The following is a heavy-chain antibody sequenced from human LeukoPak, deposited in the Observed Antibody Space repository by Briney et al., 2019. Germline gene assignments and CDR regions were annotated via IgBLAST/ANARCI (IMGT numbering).Heavy chain of an antibody. CDR3: ARLNYDYVWGSYRYTVYFDY. CDR1: GGSFSGYY. V-gene: IGHV4-34*01. CDR2: INHSGST. D-gene: IGHD3-16*02. J-gene: IGHJ4*02. Sequence: SETLSLTCAVYGGSFSGYYWSWIRQPPGKGLEWIGEINHSGSTNYNPSLKSRVTISVDTSKNQFSLKLSSVTAADTAVYYCARLNYDYVWGSYRYTVYFDYWGQGTLVTVSS.